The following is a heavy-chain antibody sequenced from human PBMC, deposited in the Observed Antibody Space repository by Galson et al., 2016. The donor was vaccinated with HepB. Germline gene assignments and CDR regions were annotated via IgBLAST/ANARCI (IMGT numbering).Heavy chain of an antibody. Sequence: QSGAEVKKSGESLKISCKGSGYIFTNYWIGWVRQMPGKGLEWMGILNPAESDTRYSPSFQGHVTISADKSTNTAYLQWGSLKASDTAIYYCAGWYGRSLRTCYALGAWGQGTTVTVSS. D-gene: IGHD2-15*01. CDR1: GYIFTNYW. CDR2: LNPAESDT. CDR3: AGWYGRSLRTCYALGA. V-gene: IGHV5-51*01. J-gene: IGHJ6*02.